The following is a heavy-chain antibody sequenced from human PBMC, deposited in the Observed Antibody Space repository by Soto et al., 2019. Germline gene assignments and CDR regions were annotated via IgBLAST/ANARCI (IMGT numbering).Heavy chain of an antibody. J-gene: IGHJ4*02. CDR2: IIPIFGTA. Sequence: QVQLVQSGAEVKKPGSSVKVSCKASGGTFSSNGISWVRQAPGQGLEWMGGIIPIFGTANYAQKFQGRVTITADESTSTAYMELSSLRSEDTALYYCARDWDNWKQFGYWGQGTLVTVSS. V-gene: IGHV1-69*01. D-gene: IGHD1-20*01. CDR1: GGTFSSNG. CDR3: ARDWDNWKQFGY.